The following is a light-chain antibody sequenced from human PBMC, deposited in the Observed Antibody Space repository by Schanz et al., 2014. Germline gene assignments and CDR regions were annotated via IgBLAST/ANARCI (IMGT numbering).Light chain of an antibody. CDR2: DAT. CDR1: QSVSSSY. V-gene: IGKV3-20*01. Sequence: EIVLTQSPGTLSLSPGERATLSCRASQSVSSSYLAWYQQKPGQAPRLLIYDATSRATGIPDRFSGSGCGTDFTLTISRLEPEDFAVYYCQQFDSSPRTFGPGTRVEIK. J-gene: IGKJ1*01. CDR3: QQFDSSPRT.